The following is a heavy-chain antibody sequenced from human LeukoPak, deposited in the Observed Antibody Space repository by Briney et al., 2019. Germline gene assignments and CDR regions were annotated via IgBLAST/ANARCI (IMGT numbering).Heavy chain of an antibody. CDR2: INPSGGST. CDR3: ARDRTRWFGELGPYYMDV. V-gene: IGHV1-46*01. J-gene: IGHJ6*03. CDR1: GYTFTSYY. Sequence: ASVKVSCKASGYTFTSYYMHWVRQAPGQGLEWMGIINPSGGSTSYAQKLQGRVTMTTDTSTSTAYMELRSLRSDDTAVYYCARDRTRWFGELGPYYMDVWGKGTTVTISS. D-gene: IGHD3-10*01.